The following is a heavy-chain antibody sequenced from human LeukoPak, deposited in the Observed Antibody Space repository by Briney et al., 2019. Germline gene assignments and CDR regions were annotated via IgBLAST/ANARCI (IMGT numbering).Heavy chain of an antibody. D-gene: IGHD2-15*01. CDR1: GGPLSPHL. Sequence: PSETLSLTCAVSGGPLSPHLWVGLRQPPGKGLEWIGYIYYTGSTYYSSSLKSRVTISMDTSKNQFSLKLISVTAADAAVYYCGGFRCYCRWDSWYPYYYDYWGQGTLVTVSS. J-gene: IGHJ4*02. CDR2: IYYTGST. CDR3: GGFRCYCRWDSWYPYYYDY. V-gene: IGHV4-59*11.